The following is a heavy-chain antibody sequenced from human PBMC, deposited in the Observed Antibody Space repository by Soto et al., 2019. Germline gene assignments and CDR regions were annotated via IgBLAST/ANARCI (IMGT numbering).Heavy chain of an antibody. CDR1: GGSFSGYY. V-gene: IGHV4-34*01. CDR3: ARGRGELSSDAFDI. Sequence: ETLSLTCAVYGGSFSGYYWSWIRQPPGKGLEWIGEINHSGSTNYNPSLKSRVTISVDTSKNQFSLKLSSVTAADTAVYYCARGRGELSSDAFDICGQGTMVTVS. J-gene: IGHJ3*02. CDR2: INHSGST. D-gene: IGHD3-16*02.